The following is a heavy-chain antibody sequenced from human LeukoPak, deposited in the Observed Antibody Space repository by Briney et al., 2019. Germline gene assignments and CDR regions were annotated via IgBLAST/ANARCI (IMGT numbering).Heavy chain of an antibody. CDR3: ARVEYSSGSPVHY. CDR1: GYTFANYG. CDR2: INPNSGGT. V-gene: IGHV1-2*02. D-gene: IGHD6-19*01. Sequence: ASVKVSCKASGYTFANYGLTWVRQAPGQGLEWMGWINPNSGGTNYAQKFQGRVTMTRDTSISTAYMELSRLRSDDTAVYYCARVEYSSGSPVHYWGQGTLVTVSS. J-gene: IGHJ4*02.